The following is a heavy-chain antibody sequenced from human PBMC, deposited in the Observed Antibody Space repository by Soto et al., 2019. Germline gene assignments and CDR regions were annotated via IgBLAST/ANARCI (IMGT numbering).Heavy chain of an antibody. V-gene: IGHV4-31*03. CDR1: GGSISSGGYY. CDR2: IYYSGST. D-gene: IGHD5-12*01. Sequence: QVQLQESGPGLVKPSQTLSLTCTVSGGSISSGGYYWSWIRQHPGKGLEWIGYIYYSGSTYYNPSLKSRVTISVDTSKNQFSLKLSSVTAADTAVYYCAKTVPPIEWLRSVGAFDIWGQGTMVTVSS. J-gene: IGHJ3*02. CDR3: AKTVPPIEWLRSVGAFDI.